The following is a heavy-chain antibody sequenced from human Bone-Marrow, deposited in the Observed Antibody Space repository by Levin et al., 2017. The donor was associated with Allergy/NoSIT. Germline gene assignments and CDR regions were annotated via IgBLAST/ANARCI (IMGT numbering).Heavy chain of an antibody. J-gene: IGHJ6*02. CDR2: ISGSGGST. Sequence: GESLKISCAASGFTFSSYAMSWVRQAPGKGLEWVSAISGSGGSTYYADSVKGRFTISRDNSKNTLYLQMNSLRAEDTAVYYCAKIRIAAAGYYYYGMDVWGQGTTVTVSS. V-gene: IGHV3-23*01. CDR1: GFTFSSYA. CDR3: AKIRIAAAGYYYYGMDV. D-gene: IGHD6-13*01.